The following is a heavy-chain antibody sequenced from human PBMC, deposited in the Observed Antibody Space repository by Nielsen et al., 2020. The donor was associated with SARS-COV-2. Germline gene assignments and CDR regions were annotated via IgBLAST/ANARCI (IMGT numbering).Heavy chain of an antibody. CDR1: GGSISSGGYY. CDR3: ARDYRYSGSYEPEDAFDI. V-gene: IGHV4-31*03. D-gene: IGHD1-26*01. Sequence: SETLSLTCTVSGGSISSGGYYWSWIRQHPGKGLEWIGYIYYSGSTYYNPSLKSRVTISVDTSKNQFSLKLSSVTAADTAVYYCARDYRYSGSYEPEDAFDIWGQGTMVTVSS. J-gene: IGHJ3*02. CDR2: IYYSGST.